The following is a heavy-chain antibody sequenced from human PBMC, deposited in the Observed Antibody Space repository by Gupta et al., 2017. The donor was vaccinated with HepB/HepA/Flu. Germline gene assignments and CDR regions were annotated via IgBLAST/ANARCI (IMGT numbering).Heavy chain of an antibody. CDR1: GFTFSSYA. CDR3: ARTDSLDY. CDR2: ISSDGNNK. V-gene: IGHV3-30-3*01. J-gene: IGHJ4*02. Sequence: QVHLVESGGVVVQPGRSLRLSCAASGFTFSSYAMPWDRQAPGKGLEWVAVISSDGNNKYYADSVKGRFTISRDNSKNTLYLQMNSLRGEDTALYYCARTDSLDYWGQGALVTVSS.